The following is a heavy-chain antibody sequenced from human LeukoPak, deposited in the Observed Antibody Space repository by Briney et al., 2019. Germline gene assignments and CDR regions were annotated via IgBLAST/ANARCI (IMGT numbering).Heavy chain of an antibody. CDR3: ARVLSSGYSDYFGY. Sequence: ASVKVSCKASGYTFTSYYIHWVRQAPEQGLEWMGIINPSGGSTSYAQKFQGRVTMTRDISTSTVYVELSSLRSEDTAMYYCARVLSSGYSDYFGYWGQGTLVTVSS. D-gene: IGHD3-22*01. V-gene: IGHV1-46*01. CDR1: GYTFTSYY. J-gene: IGHJ4*02. CDR2: INPSGGST.